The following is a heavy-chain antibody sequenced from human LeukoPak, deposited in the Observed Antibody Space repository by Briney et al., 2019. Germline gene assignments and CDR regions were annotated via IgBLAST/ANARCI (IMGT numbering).Heavy chain of an antibody. CDR3: ARLINYYYGMDV. D-gene: IGHD3-16*02. V-gene: IGHV4-59*08. Sequence: KPSETLSPTCTVSGGSISSYYWSWIRQPPGKGLEWIGYIYYSGSTNYNPSLKSRVTISVDTSKNQFSLKLSSVTAADTAVYYCARLINYYYGMDVWGQGTLVTVSS. CDR2: IYYSGST. CDR1: GGSISSYY. J-gene: IGHJ6*02.